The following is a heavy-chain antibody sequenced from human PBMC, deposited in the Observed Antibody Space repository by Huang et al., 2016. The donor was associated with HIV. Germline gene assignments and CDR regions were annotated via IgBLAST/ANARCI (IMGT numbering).Heavy chain of an antibody. V-gene: IGHV1-69*01. Sequence: QVRLVQSGAEVKKPGSSVRISCRASGGPFISYAFTWVRQVPGQGLEWMGQIIPIFGAASLAQKFRGRVASTADDSTSTVYMELRSLRSQDTAIYYCAREAAGSGNDYSSRFDHWGQGTLVTVSS. J-gene: IGHJ5*02. CDR1: GGPFISYA. CDR2: IIPIFGAA. D-gene: IGHD5-12*01. CDR3: AREAAGSGNDYSSRFDH.